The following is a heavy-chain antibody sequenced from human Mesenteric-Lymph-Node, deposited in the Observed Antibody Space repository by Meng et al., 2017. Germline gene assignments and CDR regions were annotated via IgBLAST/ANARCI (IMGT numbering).Heavy chain of an antibody. D-gene: IGHD1-26*01. Sequence: GGSLRLSCAASGFTFSSYWMSWVRQAPGKGLEWVANIKQDGSEKYYVDSVKGRFTISRDNAKNSLYLQMNSLRAEDTAVHYCARAWRSGSLYYFDYWGQGTLVTVSS. V-gene: IGHV3-7*01. CDR3: ARAWRSGSLYYFDY. CDR2: IKQDGSEK. J-gene: IGHJ4*02. CDR1: GFTFSSYW.